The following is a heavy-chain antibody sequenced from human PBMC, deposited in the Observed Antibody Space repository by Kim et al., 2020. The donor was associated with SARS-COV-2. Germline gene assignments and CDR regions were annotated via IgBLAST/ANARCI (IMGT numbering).Heavy chain of an antibody. Sequence: VKGRFTISRDNSKNTLYLQMNSLRAEDTAVYYCARDLTYYYGSGTNWFDPWGQGTLVTVSS. D-gene: IGHD3-10*01. J-gene: IGHJ5*02. V-gene: IGHV3-30*07. CDR3: ARDLTYYYGSGTNWFDP.